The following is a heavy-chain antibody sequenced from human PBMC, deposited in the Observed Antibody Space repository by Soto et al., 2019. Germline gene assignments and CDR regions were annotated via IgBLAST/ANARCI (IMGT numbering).Heavy chain of an antibody. CDR1: GFTFSSYA. CDR2: ISYDGSNK. J-gene: IGHJ3*02. CDR3: ARDERDGYNYGAFDI. D-gene: IGHD5-12*01. Sequence: QVQLVESGGGVVQPGRSLRLSCAASGFTFSSYAMHWVRQAPGKGLEWVAVISYDGSNKYYADSVKGRFTISRDNSKNTLYLQMNSLRAEDTAVYYCARDERDGYNYGAFDIWGQGTMVTVSS. V-gene: IGHV3-30-3*01.